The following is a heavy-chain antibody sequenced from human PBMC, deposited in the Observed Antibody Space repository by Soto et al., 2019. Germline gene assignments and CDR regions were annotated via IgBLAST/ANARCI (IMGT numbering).Heavy chain of an antibody. Sequence: GGSLGLSCAASGFNFNSYTINWVRQAPGKRLEWLSSISSSGYIFSTDSVRGRFTIPRDNAKNSVYLQINSLRAEDTAVYFCARYCSGGSCYPGMDVWGQGTTVTVSS. V-gene: IGHV3-21*01. CDR3: ARYCSGGSCYPGMDV. D-gene: IGHD2-15*01. J-gene: IGHJ6*02. CDR2: ISSSGYI. CDR1: GFNFNSYT.